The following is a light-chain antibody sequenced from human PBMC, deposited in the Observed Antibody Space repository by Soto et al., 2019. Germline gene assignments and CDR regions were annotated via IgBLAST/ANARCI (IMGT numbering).Light chain of an antibody. CDR2: DAY. J-gene: IGKJ5*01. CDR3: QQRSNWPSIT. Sequence: EIVLTQSPATLSLSPGERATLSCRASQSVSSYLAWYQQKPGQAPRLIIYDAYNRATGIPARFSGSGSGTDFTLTISSLEPEDFAVYYCQQRSNWPSITFGQGTRLEIK. V-gene: IGKV3-11*01. CDR1: QSVSSY.